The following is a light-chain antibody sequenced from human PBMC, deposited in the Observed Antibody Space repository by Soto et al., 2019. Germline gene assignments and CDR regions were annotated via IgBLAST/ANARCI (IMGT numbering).Light chain of an antibody. J-gene: IGKJ5*01. Sequence: EIVLTQSPGTLSLSPGERATLSCRASQSGSSSYLAWYQQKPGQAPRLLIYGASSRATGIPDRFSGSGSGTEFTLTISRLEPEDFAVYYCPHYGSSPLVTFGQGTRLEIK. CDR3: PHYGSSPLVT. CDR1: QSGSSSY. CDR2: GAS. V-gene: IGKV3-20*01.